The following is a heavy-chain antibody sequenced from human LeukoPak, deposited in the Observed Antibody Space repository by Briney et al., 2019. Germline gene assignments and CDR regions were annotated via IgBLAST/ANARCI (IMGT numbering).Heavy chain of an antibody. V-gene: IGHV1-18*01. CDR2: ISAYNGNT. D-gene: IGHD3-9*01. J-gene: IGHJ3*02. CDR3: ARVGFDWLLGYDGSFDI. CDR1: GYTFTSYG. Sequence: ASVKVSCKASGYTFTSYGISWVRQAPGQGLEWMGWISAYNGNTNYAQKLQGRVTMTTDTSTSTAYMELRSLRSDDTAVYYCARVGFDWLLGYDGSFDIWGQGTMVTVSS.